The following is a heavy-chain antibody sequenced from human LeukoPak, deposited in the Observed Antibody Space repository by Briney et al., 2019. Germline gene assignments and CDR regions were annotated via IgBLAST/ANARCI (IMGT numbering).Heavy chain of an antibody. CDR2: IYYGGST. D-gene: IGHD3-10*01. CDR3: ARVKRGNWFDP. J-gene: IGHJ5*02. V-gene: IGHV4-59*01. CDR1: GGSISSYY. Sequence: PSETLSLTCTVSGGSISSYYWSWIRQPPGKGLEWLGYIYYGGSTNYNPSLKSRVTISVDTSKNQFSLKLSSVTAADTAVYYCARVKRGNWFDPWGQGTLVTVSS.